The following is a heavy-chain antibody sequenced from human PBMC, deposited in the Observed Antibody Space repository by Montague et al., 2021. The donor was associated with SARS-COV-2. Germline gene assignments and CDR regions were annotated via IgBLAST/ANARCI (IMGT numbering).Heavy chain of an antibody. V-gene: IGHV4-38-2*02. CDR2: IYHSGST. CDR1: GYSISSGYY. CDR3: ARSQDCSTTSCRFDY. J-gene: IGHJ4*02. Sequence: SETLSLTCTVSGYSISSGYYWGWIRQPPGKVLEWIGSIYHSGSTYYNPXXKSRVTISVDTSKNQFSLKLSSVTAADTAVYYCARSQDCSTTSCRFDYWGQGTLVTVSS. D-gene: IGHD2-2*01.